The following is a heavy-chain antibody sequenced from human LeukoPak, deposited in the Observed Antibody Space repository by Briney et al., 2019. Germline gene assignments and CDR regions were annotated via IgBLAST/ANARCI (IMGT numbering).Heavy chain of an antibody. D-gene: IGHD2-2*02. CDR3: ARGVAGPSPEASIVVVPAAIRYWFDL. Sequence: SETLSLTCAGYGGSFSGYDWSWIRQPPGKGLQCLGEINHSGSTNYNPSLKSRVTISVDTSKNQFSLKLSSVTAADTAVYYCARGVAGPSPEASIVVVPAAIRYWFDLWDQGTLVTVSS. CDR1: GGSFSGYD. J-gene: IGHJ5*02. CDR2: INHSGST. V-gene: IGHV4-34*01.